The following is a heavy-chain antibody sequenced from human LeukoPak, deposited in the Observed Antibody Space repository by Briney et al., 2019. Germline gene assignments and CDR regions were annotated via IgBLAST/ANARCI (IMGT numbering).Heavy chain of an antibody. CDR3: ARGHSPIIGPTKVNFDY. D-gene: IGHD5-12*01. CDR2: INHSGST. Sequence: PSETLSLTCAVYGGSFSGYYWSWIRQPPGKGLEWIGEINHSGSTNYNPSLKSRVTISVDTPKNQFSLKLSSVTAADTAVYYCARGHSPIIGPTKVNFDYWGQGTLVTASP. CDR1: GGSFSGYY. V-gene: IGHV4-34*01. J-gene: IGHJ4*02.